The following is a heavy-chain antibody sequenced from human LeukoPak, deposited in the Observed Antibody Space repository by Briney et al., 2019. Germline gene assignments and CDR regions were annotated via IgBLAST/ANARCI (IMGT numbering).Heavy chain of an antibody. D-gene: IGHD3-22*01. CDR3: ARGRPHISYKYYYDSSDTIPFDY. Sequence: GASVKVSCKASGYTFSSYGISWVRQAPGQGLEWMGWISAYNGNTDYAQKLQGRVTMTTDTSTSTAYMELRSLRSDDTAVYYCARGRPHISYKYYYDSSDTIPFDYWGQGTLVTVSS. CDR1: GYTFSSYG. V-gene: IGHV1-18*01. J-gene: IGHJ4*02. CDR2: ISAYNGNT.